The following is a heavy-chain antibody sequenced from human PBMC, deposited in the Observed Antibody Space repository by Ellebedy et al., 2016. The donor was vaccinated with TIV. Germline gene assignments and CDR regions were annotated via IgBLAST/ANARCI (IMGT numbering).Heavy chain of an antibody. Sequence: PGGSLRLSCGASGFIFSNYWMHWVRQAPGKGLVWVSRIYRDGSGTDYADSVKGRFTFSRDNTRNTLYLQKNSLRVEDTAVYYCVRDGDGYNFDYWGQGALVTVSS. CDR1: GFIFSNYW. V-gene: IGHV3-74*01. D-gene: IGHD5-24*01. J-gene: IGHJ4*02. CDR2: IYRDGSGT. CDR3: VRDGDGYNFDY.